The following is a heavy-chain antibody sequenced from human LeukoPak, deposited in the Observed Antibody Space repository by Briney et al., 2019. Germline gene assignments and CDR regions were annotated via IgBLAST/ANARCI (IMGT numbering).Heavy chain of an antibody. CDR1: GYTFTSYY. V-gene: IGHV1-46*01. CDR3: ARDKSGVVVVAATGYYGDAFDI. CDR2: INPSGGST. D-gene: IGHD2-15*01. J-gene: IGHJ3*02. Sequence: ASVKVSCKAPGYTFTSYYMHWVRQAPGQGLEWMGIINPSGGSTSYAQKFQGRVTMTRDMSTSTVYMELSSLRSEDTAVYYCARDKSGVVVVAATGYYGDAFDIWGQGTMVTVSS.